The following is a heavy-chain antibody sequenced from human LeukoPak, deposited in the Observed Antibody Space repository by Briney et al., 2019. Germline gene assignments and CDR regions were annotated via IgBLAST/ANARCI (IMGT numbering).Heavy chain of an antibody. D-gene: IGHD3-22*01. Sequence: GGSLRLSCVASGLTFSRYGMHWVSQAAGKGREGVAVLWYDGSNKYYADSVKGRFTISRDNSNNTLTLQMNSLSAEDTAVYYCATDLTYYYDSIGYDLWGQGTMVSVSS. J-gene: IGHJ3*01. CDR1: GLTFSRYG. V-gene: IGHV3-33*01. CDR3: ATDLTYYYDSIGYDL. CDR2: LWYDGSNK.